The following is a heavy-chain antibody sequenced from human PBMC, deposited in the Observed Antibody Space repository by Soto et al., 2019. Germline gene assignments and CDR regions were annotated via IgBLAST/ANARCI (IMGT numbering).Heavy chain of an antibody. J-gene: IGHJ3*02. CDR2: ISWNSGSI. Sequence: GGSLRLSCAASGFTFDDYAMHWVRQAPGKGLEWVSGISWNSGSIGYADSVKGRFTISRDNAKNSLYLQMNSLRAEDTALYYCAKDIIAARPIHAFDIWGQGTMVTVSS. CDR3: AKDIIAARPIHAFDI. V-gene: IGHV3-9*01. D-gene: IGHD6-6*01. CDR1: GFTFDDYA.